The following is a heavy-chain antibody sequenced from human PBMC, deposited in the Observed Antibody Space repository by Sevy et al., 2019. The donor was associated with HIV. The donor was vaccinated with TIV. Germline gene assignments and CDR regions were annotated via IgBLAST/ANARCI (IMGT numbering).Heavy chain of an antibody. CDR2: ISNSGTTI. Sequence: GGSLRLSCTASGLTFSSYVMSWVRQAPGKGLEWVSYISNSGTTISYSDSVRGRFTISRDNARNSLYLQMNSLRGEDTAVYYCARDLPPSATTVAHFDHWGQGTLVTVSS. CDR3: ARDLPPSATTVAHFDH. CDR1: GLTFSSYV. J-gene: IGHJ4*02. V-gene: IGHV3-48*03. D-gene: IGHD4-17*01.